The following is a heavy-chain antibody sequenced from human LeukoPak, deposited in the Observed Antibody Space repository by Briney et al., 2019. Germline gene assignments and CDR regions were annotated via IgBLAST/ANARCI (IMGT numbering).Heavy chain of an antibody. V-gene: IGHV3-53*01. CDR2: IYSGGST. CDR3: ARGPYSSGWYFDDDFYFDY. D-gene: IGHD6-19*01. J-gene: IGHJ4*02. CDR1: GFTFSSNY. Sequence: GGSLRLSCAASGFTFSSNYMSWVRQAPGKGLEWVSVIYSGGSTYYADSVKGRFTISRDNSKNTLYLQMNSLRAEDTAVYYCARGPYSSGWYFDDDFYFDYWGQGTLVTVSS.